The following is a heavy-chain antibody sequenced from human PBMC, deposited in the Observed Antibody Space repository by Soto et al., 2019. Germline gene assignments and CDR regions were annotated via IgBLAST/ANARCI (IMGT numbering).Heavy chain of an antibody. D-gene: IGHD3-10*01. CDR3: AREGGGWFGAFDV. CDR1: GSPISSYY. Sequence: SETLSLTCNVSGSPISSYYWSWFRQPPGQGLEWVGYIYYTGTTTYNPSLRSRVTISVDVSKNQFSLKLDSVTAADTAVYYCAREGGGWFGAFDVWGQGTMVTVSS. V-gene: IGHV4-59*01. CDR2: IYYTGTT. J-gene: IGHJ3*01.